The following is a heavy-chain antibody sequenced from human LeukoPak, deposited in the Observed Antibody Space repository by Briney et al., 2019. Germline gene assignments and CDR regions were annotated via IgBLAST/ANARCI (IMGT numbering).Heavy chain of an antibody. CDR1: GFTFSSYS. D-gene: IGHD3-3*01. J-gene: IGHJ3*02. V-gene: IGHV3-48*04. CDR2: ISSSGSTI. Sequence: GGSLRLSCVASGFTFSSYSMNWVRQAPGKGLEWVSYISSSGSTIYYADSVKGRFTISRDNAKNTLYLQMNSLRAEDTAVYYCARSDYAFDIWGQGTMVTVSS. CDR3: ARSDYAFDI.